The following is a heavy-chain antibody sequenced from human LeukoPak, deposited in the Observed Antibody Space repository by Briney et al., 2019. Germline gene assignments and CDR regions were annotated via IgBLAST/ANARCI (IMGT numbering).Heavy chain of an antibody. CDR3: ARPHTVLYNWYDP. V-gene: IGHV1-2*06. J-gene: IGHJ5*02. CDR2: INPNSGGT. CDR1: GYTFTGYY. D-gene: IGHD4-11*01. Sequence: ASVKVSCKASGYTFTGYYMHWVRQAPGQGLEWMGRINPNSGGTNYAQKFQGRVTMTRDTSISTAYMELSRLRSDDTAVYYCARPHTVLYNWYDPWGQGTLVTVSS.